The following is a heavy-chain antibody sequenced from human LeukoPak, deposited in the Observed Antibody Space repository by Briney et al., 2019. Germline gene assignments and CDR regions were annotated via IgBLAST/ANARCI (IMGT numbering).Heavy chain of an antibody. V-gene: IGHV3-74*01. CDR3: ARPQYSGSKLDY. D-gene: IGHD1-26*01. Sequence: GGSLRLSWAASGFTFSDHVMDWVRQAPGKGLVWVSRINSDGSNTEYADSVRGRFTISRDSARNTLFLQMHSLRAEATAVHYCARPQYSGSKLDYWGQGTLVTVSS. CDR1: GFTFSDHV. J-gene: IGHJ4*02. CDR2: INSDGSNT.